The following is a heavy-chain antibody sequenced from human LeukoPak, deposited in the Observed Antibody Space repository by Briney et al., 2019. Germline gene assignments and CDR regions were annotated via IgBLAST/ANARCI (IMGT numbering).Heavy chain of an antibody. CDR2: INPSGGST. J-gene: IGHJ4*02. Sequence: ASVKVSCKASGYTFTSYYMHWVRQAPGQGLEWMGIINPSGGSTSYAQKFQGRVTMTRDMSTSTVYMELSSLRSEDTAVYYCVETYYYDSSGYKTDYWGQGTLVTVSS. D-gene: IGHD3-22*01. V-gene: IGHV1-46*01. CDR1: GYTFTSYY. CDR3: VETYYYDSSGYKTDY.